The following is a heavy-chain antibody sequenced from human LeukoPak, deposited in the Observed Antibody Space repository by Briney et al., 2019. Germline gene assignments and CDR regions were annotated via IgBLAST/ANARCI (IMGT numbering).Heavy chain of an antibody. D-gene: IGHD6-6*01. CDR1: GGTFSSYA. CDR3: AGSSSSLYYYMDV. CDR2: IIPIFGTA. V-gene: IGHV1-69*13. J-gene: IGHJ6*03. Sequence: ASVKVSCKASGGTFSSYAISWVRQAPGQGLEWMEGIIPIFGTANYTQKFQGRVTIIADESTSTAYMELSSLRSEDTAVYYCAGSSSSLYYYMDVWGKGTTVTVSS.